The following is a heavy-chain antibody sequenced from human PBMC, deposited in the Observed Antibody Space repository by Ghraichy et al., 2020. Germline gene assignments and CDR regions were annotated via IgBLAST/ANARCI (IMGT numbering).Heavy chain of an antibody. Sequence: SVKVSCKVSGYTFTGYYMHWVRQAPGQGLEWMGRIQPSNGGKNYAPKFQGRVTLTRDTSTSTAYMELNRLRSDDTAVYYCARSPASYGSGSYFTDFWGQGTLVTVSS. V-gene: IGHV1-2*06. J-gene: IGHJ4*02. D-gene: IGHD3-10*01. CDR2: IQPSNGGK. CDR3: ARSPASYGSGSYFTDF. CDR1: GYTFTGYY.